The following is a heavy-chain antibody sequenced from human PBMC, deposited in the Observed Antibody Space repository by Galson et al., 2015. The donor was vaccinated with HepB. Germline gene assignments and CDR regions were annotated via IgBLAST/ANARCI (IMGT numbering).Heavy chain of an antibody. CDR3: AGASSSWSYYFDY. CDR2: IYYSGST. CDR1: DDSISRYY. J-gene: IGHJ4*02. V-gene: IGHV4-59*01. Sequence: SETLSLTCSVSDDSISRYYWSWIRQPPGKGLEWLGYIYYSGSTNYNPSLKSRVTISVNTSKNQFSLKLISVTAADTAVYYCAGASSSWSYYFDYWGQGTLVTVSS. D-gene: IGHD6-13*01.